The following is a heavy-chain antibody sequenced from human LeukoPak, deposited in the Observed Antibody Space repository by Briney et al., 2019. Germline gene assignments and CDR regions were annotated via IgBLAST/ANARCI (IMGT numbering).Heavy chain of an antibody. Sequence: PGGSLRLSCAASGFTFSSYSMNWVRQAPGKGLEWVSYISDSSFTIYYADSLRGRFTISRDNAKNSLYLQVKSLRAEDAAVYYCAKAPVTTCSGAYCYPFDYWGQGTLVTVSS. CDR2: ISDSSFTI. J-gene: IGHJ4*02. V-gene: IGHV3-48*01. CDR3: AKAPVTTCSGAYCYPFDY. CDR1: GFTFSSYS. D-gene: IGHD2-21*01.